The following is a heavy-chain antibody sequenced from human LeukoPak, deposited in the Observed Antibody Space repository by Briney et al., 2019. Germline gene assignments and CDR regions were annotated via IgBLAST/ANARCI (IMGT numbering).Heavy chain of an antibody. CDR1: GGSFSGYY. V-gene: IGHV4-34*01. J-gene: IGHJ4*02. Sequence: PSETLSLTCAVYGGSFSGYYWSWIRQPPGKGLEWIGEINHSGSTNYNPSLKSRVTISVDTSKNQFSLKLSSVTAADTAVYYCAAPNTTWGQGTLVTVSS. CDR2: INHSGST. D-gene: IGHD1-26*01. CDR3: AAPNTT.